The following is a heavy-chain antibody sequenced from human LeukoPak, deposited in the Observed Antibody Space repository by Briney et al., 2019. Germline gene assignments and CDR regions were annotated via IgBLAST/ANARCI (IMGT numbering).Heavy chain of an antibody. CDR1: GYTLTELS. CDR3: ATAHIDCSSTSCSRYYFDY. J-gene: IGHJ4*02. Sequence: ASVKVSCKVSGYTLTELSMHWVRQAPGKGLEWMGGFDPEDGETIYAQKFQGRVTMTEDTSTDTAYMELSSLRSEDTAVYYCATAHIDCSSTSCSRYYFDYWGQGTLVTVSS. CDR2: FDPEDGET. D-gene: IGHD2-2*01. V-gene: IGHV1-24*01.